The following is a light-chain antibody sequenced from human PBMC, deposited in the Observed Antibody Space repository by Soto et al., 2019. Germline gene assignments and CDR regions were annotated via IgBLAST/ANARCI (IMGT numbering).Light chain of an antibody. CDR3: AAWDDSLSGVV. Sequence: QAVVTQPPSASGTPGQRVTISCSGSRSNVGSNYVYWYQHLPGTAPQLLIYSNNQRPSGVPDRFSGSKSGTSASLAISGLRSEDEADYYCAAWDDSLSGVVFGGGTKVTVL. CDR2: SNN. J-gene: IGLJ3*02. CDR1: RSNVGSNY. V-gene: IGLV1-47*02.